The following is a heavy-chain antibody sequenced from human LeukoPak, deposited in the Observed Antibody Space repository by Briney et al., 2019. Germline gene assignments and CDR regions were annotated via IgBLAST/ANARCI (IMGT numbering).Heavy chain of an antibody. CDR3: ARQPTTDDFWSGYSHDAFDI. J-gene: IGHJ3*02. Sequence: SETLSLTCTVSGGSISSSSYYWGWIRQPPGKGLEWIGSIYYSGSTYYNPSLKSRVTISVDTSKNQFSLKLSSVTAADTAVYYCARQPTTDDFWSGYSHDAFDIWGQGTMVTVSS. CDR2: IYYSGST. D-gene: IGHD3-3*01. V-gene: IGHV4-39*01. CDR1: GGSISSSSYY.